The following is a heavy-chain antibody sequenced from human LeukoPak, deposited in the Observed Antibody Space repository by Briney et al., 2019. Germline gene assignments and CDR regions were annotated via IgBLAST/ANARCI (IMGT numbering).Heavy chain of an antibody. CDR3: AKQDIVLIPSTFFFKTEFDF. J-gene: IGHJ4*02. Sequence: GGSLRLSCVASGFSFSNYAMSWVRQPPGKGLEWVSTLINTGYSTYYADSVKGRFTISRDNSRNTLYLQMNSLRAEDTAVYYCAKQDIVLIPSTFFFKTEFDFWGQETLVTVSS. CDR1: GFSFSNYA. V-gene: IGHV3-23*01. D-gene: IGHD2-8*02. CDR2: LINTGYST.